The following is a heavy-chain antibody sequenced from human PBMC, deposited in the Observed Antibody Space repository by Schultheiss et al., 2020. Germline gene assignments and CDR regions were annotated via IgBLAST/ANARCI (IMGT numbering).Heavy chain of an antibody. D-gene: IGHD4-17*01. V-gene: IGHV4-59*12. CDR1: GGSISSYY. CDR3: ARDHPPSYYGDPGSDAFDI. Sequence: SETLSLTCTVSGGSISSYYWSWIRQPPGKGLEWIGYIYYSGSTNYNPSLKSRVTISVDTSKNQFSLKLSSVTAADTAVYYCARDHPPSYYGDPGSDAFDIWGQGTMVTVSS. CDR2: IYYSGST. J-gene: IGHJ3*02.